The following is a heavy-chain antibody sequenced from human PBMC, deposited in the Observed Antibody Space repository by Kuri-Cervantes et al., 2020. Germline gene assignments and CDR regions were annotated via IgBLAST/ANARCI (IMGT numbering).Heavy chain of an antibody. CDR3: ARTRGWRENGMDV. J-gene: IGHJ6*02. Sequence: LSLTCAASGFTFSSYAMHWVRQAPGKGLEWVAVISYDGSNKYYADSVKGRFTISRDNSKNTLYLQMNSLRAEDTAVYYCARTRGWRENGMDVWGQGTTVTVSS. V-gene: IGHV3-30-3*01. CDR2: ISYDGSNK. D-gene: IGHD1-26*01. CDR1: GFTFSSYA.